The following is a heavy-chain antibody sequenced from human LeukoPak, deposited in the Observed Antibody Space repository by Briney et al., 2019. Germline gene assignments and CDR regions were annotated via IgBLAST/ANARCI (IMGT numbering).Heavy chain of an antibody. Sequence: SETLSLTCAVYGGSFSGYYWSWIRQPPGKGLEWIGEINHSGSTNYNPSLKSRVTISVDTSKNQFSLKLRSVTAADRAVYYCARETSQKGAHYMDVWGKGTTVTISS. CDR3: ARETSQKGAHYMDV. V-gene: IGHV4-34*01. CDR2: INHSGST. CDR1: GGSFSGYY. D-gene: IGHD3-16*01. J-gene: IGHJ6*03.